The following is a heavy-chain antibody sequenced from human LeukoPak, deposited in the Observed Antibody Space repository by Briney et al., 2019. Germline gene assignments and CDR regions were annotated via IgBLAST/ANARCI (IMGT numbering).Heavy chain of an antibody. CDR1: GGSFSGYY. V-gene: IGHV4-34*01. D-gene: IGHD3-22*01. CDR2: INHSGST. CDR3: ARGRAFYYDSSGYRY. J-gene: IGHJ4*02. Sequence: SGTLSLTCAVYGGSFSGYYWSWIRQPPGKGLEWIGEINHSGSTNYNPSLKSRVTISVDTSKNQFSLKLSSVTAADTAVYYCARGRAFYYDSSGYRYWGQGTLVTVSS.